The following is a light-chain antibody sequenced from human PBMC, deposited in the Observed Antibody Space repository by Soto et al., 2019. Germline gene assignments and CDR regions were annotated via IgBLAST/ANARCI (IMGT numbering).Light chain of an antibody. Sequence: QSALTQPPCASGSPGQSVTISCTGTPSDVGGYNSVSWYQQYPGKAPKLMIYDVSKRPSGVPDRFSGSKSGNTASLTVSGLQAEDEANYYCSSYAGSNVLFGGGTKLTVL. CDR1: PSDVGGYNS. CDR2: DVS. V-gene: IGLV2-8*01. CDR3: SSYAGSNVL. J-gene: IGLJ2*01.